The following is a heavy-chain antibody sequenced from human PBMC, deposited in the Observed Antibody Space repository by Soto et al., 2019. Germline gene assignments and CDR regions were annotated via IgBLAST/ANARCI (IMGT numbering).Heavy chain of an antibody. CDR1: GGSISSSSYY. J-gene: IGHJ4*02. V-gene: IGHV4-39*01. CDR2: IYYSGST. Sequence: SETLSLTCTVSGGSISSSSYYGGWIRQPPGKGLEWSGSIYYSGSTYFNPSVKSRVTISVDMSKNQFSLKLSSVTAADTAVYYCARALRRHGYNLDDWGQGTLVTVSS. CDR3: ARALRRHGYNLDD. D-gene: IGHD5-12*01.